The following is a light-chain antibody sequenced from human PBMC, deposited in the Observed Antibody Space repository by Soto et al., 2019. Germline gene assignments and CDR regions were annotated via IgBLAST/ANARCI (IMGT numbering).Light chain of an antibody. Sequence: EILLTQSPGTLSLSPGERATLSCGASQSVSSSYLAWYQQKPGQAPRLLIYSASSMAAGIPARFSGSGTGTDFTLTINRLEPEDFAVYYCQQYHRSPYTFGQGTKLEIK. CDR3: QQYHRSPYT. J-gene: IGKJ2*01. CDR2: SAS. CDR1: QSVSSSY. V-gene: IGKV3-20*01.